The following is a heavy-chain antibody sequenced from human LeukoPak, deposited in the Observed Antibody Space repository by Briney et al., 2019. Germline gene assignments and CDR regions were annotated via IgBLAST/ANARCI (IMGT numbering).Heavy chain of an antibody. CDR3: AGGSRYNWNYYDY. V-gene: IGHV4-34*01. Sequence: TSETLSLTCAVYGGSFSGYYWSWIRQPPGKGLEWIGEINHSGSTNYNPSLKSRVTISVDTSKNQFSLKLSSVTAADTAVYYCAGGSRYNWNYYDYWGQGTLVTVSS. D-gene: IGHD1-20*01. CDR2: INHSGST. CDR1: GGSFSGYY. J-gene: IGHJ4*02.